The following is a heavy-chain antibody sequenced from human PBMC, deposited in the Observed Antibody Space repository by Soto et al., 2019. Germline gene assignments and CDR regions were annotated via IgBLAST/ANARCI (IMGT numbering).Heavy chain of an antibody. CDR2: INPGGVST. Sequence: ASVKVSCKASGYSFTTYYMHWVRQAPGQGLEWMGIINPGGVSTSYAQKFQGRVTMTRDTSTSTVYMKLSSVTAADTAVYYCARVRIAARTGAYGMDVWGQGTTVTVSS. CDR1: GYSFTTYY. J-gene: IGHJ6*02. V-gene: IGHV1-46*01. D-gene: IGHD6-6*01. CDR3: ARVRIAARTGAYGMDV.